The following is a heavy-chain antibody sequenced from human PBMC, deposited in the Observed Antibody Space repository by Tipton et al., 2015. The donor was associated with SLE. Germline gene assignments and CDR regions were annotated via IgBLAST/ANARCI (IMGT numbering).Heavy chain of an antibody. CDR2: IYYSGST. CDR3: ARDGDRGGSEDWYFDL. V-gene: IGHV4-59*11. J-gene: IGHJ2*01. D-gene: IGHD3-10*01. Sequence: TLSLTCTVSGGSISSHYWSWIRQPPGKGLEWIGYIYYSGSTNYNPSLKSRVTISVDTSKNQFSLKLNSVTAADTAVYYCARDGDRGGSEDWYFDLWGRGTLVTVSS. CDR1: GGSISSHY.